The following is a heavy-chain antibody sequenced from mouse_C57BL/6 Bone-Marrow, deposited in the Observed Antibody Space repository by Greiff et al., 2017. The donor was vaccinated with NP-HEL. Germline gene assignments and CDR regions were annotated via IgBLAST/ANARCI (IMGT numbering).Heavy chain of an antibody. CDR2: INPNNGGT. V-gene: IGHV1-18*01. CDR3: ARKGDYGSSYWYFDV. J-gene: IGHJ1*03. CDR1: GYTFTDYN. D-gene: IGHD1-1*01. Sequence: VQLKQSGPELVKPGASVKIPCKASGYTFTDYNMDWVKQSHGKSLEWIGDINPNNGGTIYNQKFKGKATLTVDKSSSTACMELRSLTSEDTAVYYCARKGDYGSSYWYFDVWGTGTTVTVSS.